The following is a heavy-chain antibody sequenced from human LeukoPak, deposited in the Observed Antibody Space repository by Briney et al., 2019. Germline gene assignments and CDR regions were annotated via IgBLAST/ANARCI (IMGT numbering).Heavy chain of an antibody. J-gene: IGHJ4*02. CDR1: GGSISSYY. CDR2: IYTSGST. D-gene: IGHD1-26*01. Sequence: SETLSLTCTVSGGSISSYYWSWIRQPAGKGLEWIGRIYTSGSTNYNPSLKSRVAMSVDTSKNQFSLKLSSVTAADTAVYYCASDHSSGSYLGVFDYWGQGTLVTLSS. CDR3: ASDHSSGSYLGVFDY. V-gene: IGHV4-4*07.